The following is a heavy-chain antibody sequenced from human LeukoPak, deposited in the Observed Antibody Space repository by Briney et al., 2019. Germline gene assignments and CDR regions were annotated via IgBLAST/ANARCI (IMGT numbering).Heavy chain of an antibody. CDR1: GYTLTELS. CDR3: ARGQPGVAAAGNLDY. V-gene: IGHV3-33*01. CDR2: IWSDGNNK. D-gene: IGHD6-13*01. Sequence: SCKVSGYTLTELSMHWVRQAPGKGLEWVAIIWSDGNNKYYADSVEGRFTISRDTSKNTLFLQMNSLRAEDTAVYYCARGQPGVAAAGNLDYWGQGTLVTVSS. J-gene: IGHJ4*02.